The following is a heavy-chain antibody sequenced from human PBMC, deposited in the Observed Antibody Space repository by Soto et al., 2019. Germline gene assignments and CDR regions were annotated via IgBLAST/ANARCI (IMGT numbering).Heavy chain of an antibody. CDR1: GYTFTSYD. CDR3: ARGLTIFGVVNVPDHYYSMVV. J-gene: IGHJ6*04. V-gene: IGHV1-8*01. CDR2: MNPNSGNT. Sequence: ASVKVSCKASGYTFTSYDINWVRQATGQGLEWMGWMNPNSGNTGYAQKFQGRVTMTRNTSISTAYMELSSLRSEDTAVYYCARGLTIFGVVNVPDHYYSMVVWCTGTTVTVSS. D-gene: IGHD3-3*01.